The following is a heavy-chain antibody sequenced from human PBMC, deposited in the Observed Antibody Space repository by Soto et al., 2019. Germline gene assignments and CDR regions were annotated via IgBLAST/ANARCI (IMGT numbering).Heavy chain of an antibody. CDR2: IYYSGST. CDR1: GGSVSSGSYY. D-gene: IGHD3-10*01. V-gene: IGHV4-61*01. Sequence: SETLSLTCTVSGGSVSSGSYYWSWIRQPPGKGLEWIGYIYYSGSTNYNPSLKGQVTISVDTSKNQFSLTLSSVTAADTAVYYCASRGVTMVRGVIIGPHYYGMDVWGQGTTVTVSS. CDR3: ASRGVTMVRGVIIGPHYYGMDV. J-gene: IGHJ6*02.